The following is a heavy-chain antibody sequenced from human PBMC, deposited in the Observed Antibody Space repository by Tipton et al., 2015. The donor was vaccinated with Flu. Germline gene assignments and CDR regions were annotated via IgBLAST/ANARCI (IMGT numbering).Heavy chain of an antibody. J-gene: IGHJ4*02. Sequence: SLRLSCAVSGFTFSSYWMNWVRQAPGKGLEWVANIKQDGSEKYYVDSVKGRFTISRDNAKNSLYLQMNSLRAEDTAVYYCARVRGSQSFDYWGQGTLVTVSS. CDR1: GFTFSSYW. CDR2: IKQDGSEK. V-gene: IGHV3-7*01. CDR3: ARVRGSQSFDY. D-gene: IGHD3-10*01.